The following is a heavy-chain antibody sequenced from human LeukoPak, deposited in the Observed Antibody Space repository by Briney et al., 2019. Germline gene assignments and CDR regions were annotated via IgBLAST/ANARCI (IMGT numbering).Heavy chain of an antibody. CDR3: ARDNSVGDNAWWFDP. D-gene: IGHD1-26*01. CDR2: INPNSGGT. J-gene: IGHJ5*02. Sequence: ASVKVSCKASGYTFTGYYMHWVRQAPGQGLEWMGWINPNSGGTNYAQKFQGRVTMTRDTSTSTAYMELSSLRSEDTAIYYCARDNSVGDNAWWFDPWGQGTLVTVSS. V-gene: IGHV1-2*02. CDR1: GYTFTGYY.